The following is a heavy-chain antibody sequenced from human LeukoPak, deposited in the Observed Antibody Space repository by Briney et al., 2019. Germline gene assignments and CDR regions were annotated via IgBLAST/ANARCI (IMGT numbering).Heavy chain of an antibody. Sequence: SEPLSLTCTVSGGSISSYYWSWLRQPPGKGLEWIGYIYYSGSTNYNPSLKSRVTISVDTSKNQFSLKLSSLTAADTAVYYCARVGGYDILTGYYQRDWFDHWGQGTLVTVSS. V-gene: IGHV4-59*01. J-gene: IGHJ5*02. CDR1: GGSISSYY. CDR2: IYYSGST. D-gene: IGHD3-9*01. CDR3: ARVGGYDILTGYYQRDWFDH.